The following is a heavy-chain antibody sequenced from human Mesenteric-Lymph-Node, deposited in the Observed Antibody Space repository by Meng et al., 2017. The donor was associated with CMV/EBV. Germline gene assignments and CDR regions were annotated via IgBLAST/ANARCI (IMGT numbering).Heavy chain of an antibody. CDR1: GGSFSGYY. J-gene: IGHJ5*02. V-gene: IGHV4-34*01. CDR3: GRGGVLKANWFDP. CDR2: INHSGST. Sequence: SETLSLTCAVYGGSFSGYYWSWIRQPPGKGLEWIGEINHSGSTNYNPSLKSRVTISVDTSKNQFSLKLSSVTAADTAVYYCGRGGVLKANWFDPWGQGTLVTVSS.